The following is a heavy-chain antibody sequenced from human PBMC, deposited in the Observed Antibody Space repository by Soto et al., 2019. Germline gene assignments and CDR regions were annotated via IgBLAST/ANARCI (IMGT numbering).Heavy chain of an antibody. CDR3: ARDVSPGSSSLYLDAFDI. CDR2: IKKDGSNK. D-gene: IGHD6-13*01. Sequence: EVQLVESGGGLVQPGGSLRLSCEASGFNFGSYWMTWVRQAPGKGLEWVANIKKDGSNKSYLDSVRGRFTISRDNAKTSLYLQINSLRAEDTALYYCARDVSPGSSSLYLDAFDIGGQGTMVTVSS. CDR1: GFNFGSYW. J-gene: IGHJ3*02. V-gene: IGHV3-7*05.